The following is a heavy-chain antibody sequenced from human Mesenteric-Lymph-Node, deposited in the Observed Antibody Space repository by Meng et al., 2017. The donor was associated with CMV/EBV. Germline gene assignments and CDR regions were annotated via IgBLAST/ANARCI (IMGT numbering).Heavy chain of an antibody. V-gene: IGHV3-7*01. CDR1: GFTFSRCW. J-gene: IGHJ5*02. CDR3: ARDQDFGSGKGWFDP. Sequence: GESLKISCAASGFTFSRCWMSWVRQAPGKGLEWVANINHDGSEKYYVDSVKGRFTISRDNAKNSLYLQMNSLRAEDTAVYYCARDQDFGSGKGWFDPWGQGSLVTVSS. CDR2: INHDGSEK. D-gene: IGHD3-10*01.